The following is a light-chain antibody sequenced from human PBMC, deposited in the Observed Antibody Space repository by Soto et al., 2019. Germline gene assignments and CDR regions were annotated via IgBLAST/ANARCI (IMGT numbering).Light chain of an antibody. CDR3: QQRSTWHPT. CDR1: ESVRSY. J-gene: IGKJ4*01. Sequence: EIVLTQSPATLSLSPGERATLSCRASESVRSYLAWYQQRSGQAPRLLMFDASHRSTGIPARFIGSGSGTDFTLTISSLEPEDFAVYYCQQRSTWHPTFGGGTKVEIK. CDR2: DAS. V-gene: IGKV3-11*01.